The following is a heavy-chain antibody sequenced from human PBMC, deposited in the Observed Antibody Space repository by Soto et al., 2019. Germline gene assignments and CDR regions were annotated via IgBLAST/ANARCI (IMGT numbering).Heavy chain of an antibody. CDR2: IIPIFGTA. Sequence: SVKVSCTASGGTFSSYAISWVRQAPGQGLEWMGGIIPIFGTANYAQKFQGRVTITADESTSTAYMALSSPRSAATAVFYCPRARGGSEAEQETLGNYQGWAFWVKGSTDPVS. J-gene: IGHJ6*03. CDR1: GGTFSSYA. CDR3: PRARGGSEAEQETLGNYQGWAF. V-gene: IGHV1-69*13. D-gene: IGHD4-4*01.